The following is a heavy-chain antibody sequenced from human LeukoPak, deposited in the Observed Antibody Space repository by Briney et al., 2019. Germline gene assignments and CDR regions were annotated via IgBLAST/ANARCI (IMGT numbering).Heavy chain of an antibody. CDR1: GGSISSHY. D-gene: IGHD4-23*01. Sequence: SETLSLTCTVSGGSISSHYWSWIRQPPGKGLEWIGYIYYSGSTNYNPSLKSRVTISVDTSKNQFSLKLSSVTAADTAVYYCARGDGGNSLNYYYYMDVWGKGTTVTVSS. J-gene: IGHJ6*03. CDR2: IYYSGST. V-gene: IGHV4-59*11. CDR3: ARGDGGNSLNYYYYMDV.